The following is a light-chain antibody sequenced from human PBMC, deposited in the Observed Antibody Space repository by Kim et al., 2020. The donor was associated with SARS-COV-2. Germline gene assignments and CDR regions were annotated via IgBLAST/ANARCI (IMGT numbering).Light chain of an antibody. J-gene: IGLJ2*01. V-gene: IGLV3-19*01. CDR1: SLRNFY. CDR2: GKN. CDR3: SCRDRSSYVV. Sequence: SSELTQDPAVSVALGQTVKITCRGDSLRNFYASWYQQRPGQAPLLVIYGKNTRPSVIPDRLSGSASGNTASLTITGAQAEDEANYYCSCRDRSSYVVFGGGTQLTVL.